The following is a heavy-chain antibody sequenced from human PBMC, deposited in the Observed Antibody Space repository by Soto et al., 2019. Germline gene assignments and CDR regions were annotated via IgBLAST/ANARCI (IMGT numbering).Heavy chain of an antibody. D-gene: IGHD3-3*01. CDR3: ARDKPTGDFWSGYNFWYYGMDV. CDR1: GFTFSSYA. J-gene: IGHJ6*02. V-gene: IGHV3-30-3*01. CDR2: ISYDGSNK. Sequence: XGSLRLSCAASGFTFSSYAMHWVRQAPGKGLDWVAVISYDGSNKYYADSVKGRFTISRDNSKNTLYLQMNSLRAEDTAVYYCARDKPTGDFWSGYNFWYYGMDVWGQGPTVTVS.